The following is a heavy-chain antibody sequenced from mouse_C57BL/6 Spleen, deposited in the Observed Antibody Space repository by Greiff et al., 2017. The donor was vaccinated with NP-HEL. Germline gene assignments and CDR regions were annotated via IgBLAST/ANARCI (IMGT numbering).Heavy chain of an antibody. CDR3: ARPSIGLIFDY. Sequence: QVQLQQPGAELVKPGASVKLSCKASGYTFTSYWMHWVKQRPGQGLEWIGMIHPNSGSTNYNEKFKSKATLTVDKSSRPAYMQLSSLTSEDSAVYYCARPSIGLIFDYWGQGTTLTVSS. V-gene: IGHV1-64*01. CDR1: GYTFTSYW. CDR2: IHPNSGST. J-gene: IGHJ2*01.